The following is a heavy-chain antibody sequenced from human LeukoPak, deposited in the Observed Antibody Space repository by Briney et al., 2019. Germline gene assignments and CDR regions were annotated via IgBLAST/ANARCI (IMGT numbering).Heavy chain of an antibody. CDR1: GFTFSNAW. D-gene: IGHD3-16*02. Sequence: GGSLRLSCAASGFTFSNAWMSWVRQAPGKGLEWVGRIKSKTDGGTTDYAAPVKGRFTISRDDSKNTLYLQMNSLKTEDTAVYYCTAATDDYVWGSYPFDYWGQGTLVTVSP. J-gene: IGHJ4*02. CDR3: TAATDDYVWGSYPFDY. CDR2: IKSKTDGGTT. V-gene: IGHV3-15*01.